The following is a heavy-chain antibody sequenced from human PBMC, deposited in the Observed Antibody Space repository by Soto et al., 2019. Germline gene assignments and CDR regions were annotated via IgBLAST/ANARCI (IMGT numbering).Heavy chain of an antibody. J-gene: IGHJ6*02. CDR1: GFTFSSYG. Sequence: LRLSCAASGFTFSSYGMHWVRQAPGKGLEWVAVIWYDGSNKYYADSVKGRFTISRDNSKNTLYLQMNSLRAEDTAVYYCARDVYYYGSGSYHYYYGMDVWGQGTTVTSP. CDR3: ARDVYYYGSGSYHYYYGMDV. D-gene: IGHD3-10*01. V-gene: IGHV3-33*01. CDR2: IWYDGSNK.